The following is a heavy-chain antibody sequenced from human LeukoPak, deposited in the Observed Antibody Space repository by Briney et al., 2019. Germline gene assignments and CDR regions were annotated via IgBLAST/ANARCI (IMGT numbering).Heavy chain of an antibody. D-gene: IGHD6-19*01. CDR1: GFTFSSYA. CDR3: ARVPSEAYSSGPDAFDI. V-gene: IGHV3-30-3*01. J-gene: IGHJ3*02. CDR2: ISYDGSNK. Sequence: GGCLRLSCAASGFTFSSYAMHWVRQAPGKGLEWVAVISYDGSNKYYADSVKGRFTISRDNSKNTLYLQMNSLRAEDTAVYYCARVPSEAYSSGPDAFDIWGQGTMVTVSS.